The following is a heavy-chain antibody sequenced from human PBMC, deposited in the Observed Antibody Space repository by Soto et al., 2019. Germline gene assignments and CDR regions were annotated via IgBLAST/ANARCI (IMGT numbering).Heavy chain of an antibody. CDR2: IKQDGSEE. J-gene: IGHJ6*02. V-gene: IGHV3-7*01. D-gene: IGHD6-13*01. CDR3: ARIAASGRGWDV. CDR1: GFTFSSYW. Sequence: EVQLVESGGGLVQPGGSLRLSCVDSGFTFSSYWMSWVRQAPVKGLEWVGNIKQDGSEENYVDSVKGRITISRDNAKNSMYLHMNSLRAADTAGSYCARIAASGRGWDVWGQGTTVVVSS.